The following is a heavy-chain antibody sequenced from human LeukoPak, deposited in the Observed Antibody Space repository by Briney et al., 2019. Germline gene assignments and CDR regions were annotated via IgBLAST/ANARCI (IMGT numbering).Heavy chain of an antibody. CDR1: GFTFSSYA. V-gene: IGHV3-30-3*02. D-gene: IGHD2-15*01. Sequence: PGRSLRLSCAASGFTFSSYATHWVRQAPGKGLEWVAVISYDGSNKYYADSVKGRFTISRDNSKNTLYLQMNSLRAEDTAVYYCAKIYCSGGSCYHGAFDIWGQGAMVTVSS. CDR3: AKIYCSGGSCYHGAFDI. J-gene: IGHJ3*02. CDR2: ISYDGSNK.